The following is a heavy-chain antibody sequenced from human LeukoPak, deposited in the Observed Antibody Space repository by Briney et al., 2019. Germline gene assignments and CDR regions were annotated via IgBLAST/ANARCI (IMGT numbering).Heavy chain of an antibody. D-gene: IGHD7-27*01. J-gene: IGHJ5*02. Sequence: ASVKVSCKASGYTFTCYYMHWVRQAPGQGLEWMGWINPNSGGTNYAQKFQGRVTMTRDTSITTAYMDLSRLRSDDTAVYYCARVPQNWGRHHWFDPWGQGTLVTVSS. CDR1: GYTFTCYY. CDR2: INPNSGGT. V-gene: IGHV1-2*02. CDR3: ARVPQNWGRHHWFDP.